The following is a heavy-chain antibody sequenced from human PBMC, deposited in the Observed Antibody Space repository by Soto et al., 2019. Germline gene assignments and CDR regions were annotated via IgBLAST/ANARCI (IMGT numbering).Heavy chain of an antibody. J-gene: IGHJ4*02. V-gene: IGHV1-18*01. CDR2: ISAYNGNT. CDR3: ARGAAVVAAVDFDY. D-gene: IGHD2-15*01. Sequence: QVQLVQSGAEVKKPGASVKVSCKASGYTFRSYGITWVRQAPGQGLEWMGWISAYNGNTNYAQKIQGRVTMTTDTPTSTAYMELRSLRSDDTALYDCARGAAVVAAVDFDYWGQGTLVTVSS. CDR1: GYTFRSYG.